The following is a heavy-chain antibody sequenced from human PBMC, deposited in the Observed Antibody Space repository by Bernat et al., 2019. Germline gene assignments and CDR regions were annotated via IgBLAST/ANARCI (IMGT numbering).Heavy chain of an antibody. Sequence: QVQLQQWGAGLLKPSETLSLTCAVYGGSFSGYYWSWIRQPPGKGLEWIGEINHSGSTNYNPSLKSRVTISVDMSKNQFSLKLSSVTAADTAVYYCARGKVAARPGQWGYWGQGTLVTVSS. D-gene: IGHD6-6*01. CDR2: INHSGST. CDR1: GGSFSGYY. V-gene: IGHV4-34*01. J-gene: IGHJ4*02. CDR3: ARGKVAARPGQWGY.